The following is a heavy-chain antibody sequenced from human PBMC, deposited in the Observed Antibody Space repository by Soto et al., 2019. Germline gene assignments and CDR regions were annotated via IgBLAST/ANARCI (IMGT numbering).Heavy chain of an antibody. CDR2: IIPIFGTA. D-gene: IGHD2-2*01. CDR3: ARLVVPAAIPINWFDP. J-gene: IGHJ5*02. CDR1: GGTFSSYA. V-gene: IGHV1-69*01. Sequence: QVQLVQSGAEVKKPGSSVKVSCKASGGTFSSYAISWVRQAPGQGVEWMGGIIPIFGTANYAQKFQGRVTVTADESTSTAYMELSSLRSEDTAVYYCARLVVPAAIPINWFDPWGQGTLVTVSS.